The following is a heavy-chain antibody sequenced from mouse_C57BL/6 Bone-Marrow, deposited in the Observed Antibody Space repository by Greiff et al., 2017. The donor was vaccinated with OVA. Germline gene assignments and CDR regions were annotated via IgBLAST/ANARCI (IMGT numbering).Heavy chain of an antibody. CDR1: GFTFTDYY. Sequence: EVKLVESGGGLVQPGGSLSLSCAASGFTFTDYYMSWVRQPPGKALEWLGFIRNKANGYTTEYSASVKGRFTISRDNSQSILYLQMNALRAEDSATYYCARSPTGSYYFDYWGQGTTLTVSS. V-gene: IGHV7-3*01. CDR3: ARSPTGSYYFDY. D-gene: IGHD4-1*02. J-gene: IGHJ2*01. CDR2: IRNKANGYTT.